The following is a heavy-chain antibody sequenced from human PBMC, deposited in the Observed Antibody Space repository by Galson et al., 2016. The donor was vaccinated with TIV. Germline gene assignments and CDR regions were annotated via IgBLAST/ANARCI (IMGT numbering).Heavy chain of an antibody. J-gene: IGHJ6*02. Sequence: SLRLSCAASGFTFSTYRMHWVRQAPGKGLVWVSRINGEGYITNYADSVKGRFSISRDNSKNTVYLQMNSLRADDTAVYYCARDRRHCGNECYLFYYYGMDVWGQGTTVTVSS. V-gene: IGHV3-74*01. CDR3: ARDRRHCGNECYLFYYYGMDV. D-gene: IGHD2-21*01. CDR1: GFTFSTYR. CDR2: INGEGYIT.